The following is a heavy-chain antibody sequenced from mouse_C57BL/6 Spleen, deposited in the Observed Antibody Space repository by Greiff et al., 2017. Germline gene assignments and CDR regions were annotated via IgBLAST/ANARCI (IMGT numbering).Heavy chain of an antibody. Sequence: VQLQQSVAELVRPGASVKLSCTASGFNITNTYMHWVKQRPVQGLEWIGRIDPANGTTKYAPKFPGKAPLTADTSSNTAYLQLSSLTSEDTAIYYCASDDYDGVYAMDYWGQGTSVTVSA. V-gene: IGHV14-3*01. CDR2: IDPANGTT. J-gene: IGHJ4*01. CDR3: ASDDYDGVYAMDY. D-gene: IGHD2-4*01. CDR1: GFNITNTY.